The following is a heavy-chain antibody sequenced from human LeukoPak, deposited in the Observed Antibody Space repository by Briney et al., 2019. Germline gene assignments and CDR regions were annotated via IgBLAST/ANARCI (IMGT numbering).Heavy chain of an antibody. CDR2: IYYSGST. D-gene: IGHD3-10*01. J-gene: IGHJ6*03. V-gene: IGHV4-39*07. Sequence: PSETLSLTCTVSGGSISSSSYYWGWIRQPPGKGLEWIGSIYYSGSTYYNPSLKSRVIISVDTSKNQFSLKLSSVTAADTAVYYCARSPYYYGTYYMDVWGKGTTVTISS. CDR3: ARSPYYYGTYYMDV. CDR1: GGSISSSSYY.